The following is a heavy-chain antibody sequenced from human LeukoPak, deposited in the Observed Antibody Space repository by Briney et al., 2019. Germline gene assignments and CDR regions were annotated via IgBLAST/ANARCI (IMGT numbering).Heavy chain of an antibody. Sequence: ASVKVSCKASGYTFTSYGISWVRQAPGQGLEWMGWISAYNGNTNYAQKLQGRVTMTTDTSTSTAYMELRSLRPDDTAVYYCARTPMVPYYYYYMDVWGKGTTVTVSS. V-gene: IGHV1-18*01. J-gene: IGHJ6*03. CDR2: ISAYNGNT. CDR3: ARTPMVPYYYYYMDV. D-gene: IGHD3-10*01. CDR1: GYTFTSYG.